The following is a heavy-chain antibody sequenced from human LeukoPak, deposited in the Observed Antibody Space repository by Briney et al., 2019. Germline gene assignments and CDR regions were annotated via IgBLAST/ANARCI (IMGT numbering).Heavy chain of an antibody. CDR2: IDHSGST. J-gene: IGHJ4*02. Sequence: SETLSLTCAVYGGSFSGYYWSWIRQPPGKGLEWIGEIDHSGSTNDNPSLKSRVTISVDTSKNQFSLKLSSVTAADTAVYYCARGRGPGIAAAGTGGTYFDYWGQGTLVTVSS. CDR3: ARGRGPGIAAAGTGGTYFDY. V-gene: IGHV4-34*01. CDR1: GGSFSGYY. D-gene: IGHD6-13*01.